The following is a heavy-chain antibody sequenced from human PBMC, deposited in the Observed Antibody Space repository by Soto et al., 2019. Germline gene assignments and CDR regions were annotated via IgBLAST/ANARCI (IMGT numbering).Heavy chain of an antibody. CDR2: IYHSGST. CDR3: ARVLYDFWSGGGYNWFDP. Sequence: SETLSLTCAVSGGSISSGGYSWSWIRQPPGKGLEWIGYIYHSGSTYYNPSLKSRVTISVDRSKNQFSLKPSSVTAADTAVYYCARVLYDFWSGGGYNWFDPWGQGTLVTVSS. J-gene: IGHJ5*02. D-gene: IGHD3-3*01. CDR1: GGSISSGGYS. V-gene: IGHV4-30-2*01.